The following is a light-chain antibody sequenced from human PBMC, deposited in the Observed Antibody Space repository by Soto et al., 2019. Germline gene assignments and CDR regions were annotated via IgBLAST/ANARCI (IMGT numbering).Light chain of an antibody. V-gene: IGKV1-5*01. CDR2: DAS. CDR3: QQYNSLHVA. CDR1: QPISNW. Sequence: DIQMTQSPSTLSASVGDRVIITCRASQPISNWLAWYQHKPGRAPQLLIYDASTTLSGVPSRFRGSGSGSEFTLTITGLQPDDLATYYCQQYNSLHVAFGQGTKVEIK. J-gene: IGKJ1*01.